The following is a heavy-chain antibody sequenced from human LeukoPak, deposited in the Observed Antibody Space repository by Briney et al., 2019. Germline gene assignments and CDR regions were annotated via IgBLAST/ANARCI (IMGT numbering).Heavy chain of an antibody. J-gene: IGHJ4*02. V-gene: IGHV3-23*05. D-gene: IGHD6-19*01. CDR1: EFIFSDYA. Sequence: GGSLRLSCAASEFIFSDYAMGWVRQAPGKGLEWVSTIDKTTYPTFYADSVKGRFTISRDNSKNTLYLQMNSLRTEDTAVYFCAKFEGATIPGWFNDYWGQGILITVSS. CDR2: IDKTTYPT. CDR3: AKFEGATIPGWFNDY.